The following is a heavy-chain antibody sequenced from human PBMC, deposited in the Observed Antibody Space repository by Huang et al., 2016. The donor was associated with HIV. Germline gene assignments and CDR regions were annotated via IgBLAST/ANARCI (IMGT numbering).Heavy chain of an antibody. J-gene: IGHJ2*01. CDR1: GGSITTGDYY. CDR2: ISSSWST. D-gene: IGHD3-10*01. CDR3: ARDGFEYLQTYWYFDV. Sequence: QVQLLESGPGLVKPSQTLSLTCTVSGGSITTGDYYWSWIRQSAGKGLEWIGHISSSWSTNHSPDLRSRVTISVETSKHQFSLKLDPVTAADTAVYYCARDGFEYLQTYWYFDVLGRGTLVTVSS. V-gene: IGHV4-61*09.